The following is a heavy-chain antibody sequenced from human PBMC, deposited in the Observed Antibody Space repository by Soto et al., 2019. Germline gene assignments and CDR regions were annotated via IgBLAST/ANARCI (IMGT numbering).Heavy chain of an antibody. V-gene: IGHV1-3*01. Sequence: QVQLVQSGAEVKKPGASVKVSCKASGYTFTSYAMHWVRQAPGQRLEWMGWINAGNGNTKYSQKFQGRVTITRDTSASTAYMELSRLRSEDTAVYYCARGGRIGLTMVRGGSIVHQCCDYWGQGTLVTVSS. CDR2: INAGNGNT. CDR1: GYTFTSYA. J-gene: IGHJ4*02. CDR3: ARGGRIGLTMVRGGSIVHQCCDY. D-gene: IGHD3-10*01.